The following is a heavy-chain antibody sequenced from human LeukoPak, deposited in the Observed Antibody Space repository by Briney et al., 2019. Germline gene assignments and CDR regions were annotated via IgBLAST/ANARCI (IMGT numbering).Heavy chain of an antibody. D-gene: IGHD2/OR15-2a*01. CDR2: IYPGGGVI. CDR3: ARDYHNKGHDY. V-gene: IGHV3-11*01. CDR1: GLTLSDCY. Sequence: GGSLRLSCAASGLTLSDCYMSWIRQAPGKGLECVAYIYPGGGVIYYADSVKGRFTIFRDNTKNSLYLQMSSLRAEDTAIYYCARDYHNKGHDYWGPGTLVTVSS. J-gene: IGHJ4*02.